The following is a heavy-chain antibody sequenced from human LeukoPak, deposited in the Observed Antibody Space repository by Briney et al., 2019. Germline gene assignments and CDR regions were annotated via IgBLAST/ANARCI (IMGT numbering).Heavy chain of an antibody. J-gene: IGHJ4*02. CDR1: GNTFDDYG. CDR3: ARDLSSSWYSLAY. Sequence: GGSLRLSCTDSGNTFDDYGMTWVRQAPGKGLEWVSGINWDGGAYNYAASVKGRFTISRDNAKNSLYLEMNSLRVEDTAVYFRARDLSSSWYSLAYWGQGILVIVSS. V-gene: IGHV3-20*04. D-gene: IGHD3-22*01. CDR2: INWDGGAY.